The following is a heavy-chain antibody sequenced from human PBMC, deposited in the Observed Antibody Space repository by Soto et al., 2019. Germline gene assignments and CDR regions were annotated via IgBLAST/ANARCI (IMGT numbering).Heavy chain of an antibody. V-gene: IGHV3-23*01. J-gene: IGHJ4*02. CDR3: XXXXXXXXXXXHFDX. D-gene: IGHD1-26*01. CDR2: IHGGGNSA. Sequence: EVQLLESGGDLVQPGRSLRLSCAASGFTFSGYAMSWVRQAPGKGLEWVSVIHGGGNSAYYADSVKGRFTISRDNSKNTLYLQMSSLRGEXXXXYYXXXXXXXXXXXXHFDXWGQGTLVTVSS. CDR1: GFTFSGYA.